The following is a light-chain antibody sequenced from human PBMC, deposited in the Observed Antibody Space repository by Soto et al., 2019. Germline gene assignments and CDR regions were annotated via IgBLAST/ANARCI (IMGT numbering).Light chain of an antibody. V-gene: IGLV1-40*01. CDR2: GNR. CDR1: SSNLGAGYD. Sequence: QSVLTQPPSVSGAPGQRVTISCTGNSSNLGAGYDVHWYQQLPGAAPKLVIFGNRNRPSGVPERFSGSKSGNTASLPISGLQAEDEADYYCCSYAGSYTFVFGTGTKLTVL. CDR3: CSYAGSYTFV. J-gene: IGLJ1*01.